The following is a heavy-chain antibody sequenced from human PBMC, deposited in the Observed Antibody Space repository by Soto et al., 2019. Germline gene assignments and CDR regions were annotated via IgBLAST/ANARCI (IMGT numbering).Heavy chain of an antibody. D-gene: IGHD2-15*01. CDR2: ISGSGGST. CDR1: GFTFSSYS. CDR3: AKCLRIVVVVAPTQRFVDY. V-gene: IGHV3-23*01. J-gene: IGHJ4*02. Sequence: GGSLRLSCAACGFTFSSYSMSWVRQAPWKGLEWVSAISGSGGSTYYDDSVKGRFTISRDNSKKTLYLQMKSLRAEDTAVYYCAKCLRIVVVVAPTQRFVDYFGQGHLITVCS.